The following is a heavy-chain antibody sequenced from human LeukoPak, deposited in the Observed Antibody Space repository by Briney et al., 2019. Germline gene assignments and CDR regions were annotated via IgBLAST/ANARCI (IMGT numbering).Heavy chain of an antibody. Sequence: SETLSLTCAVYGGSFSGYYWSWIRQPPGKGLEWIGEINHSGSTNYNPSLKSRVTISEDTSKNQFSLKLSSVTAADTAVYYCARGPPLTYGSGSYYNNGPSWGQGTLVTVSS. CDR3: ARGPPLTYGSGSYYNNGPS. CDR2: INHSGST. CDR1: GGSFSGYY. J-gene: IGHJ5*02. D-gene: IGHD3-10*01. V-gene: IGHV4-34*01.